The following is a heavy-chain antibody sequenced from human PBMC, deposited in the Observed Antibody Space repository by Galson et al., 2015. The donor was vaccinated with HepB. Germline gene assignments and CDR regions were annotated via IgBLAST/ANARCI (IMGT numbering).Heavy chain of an antibody. D-gene: IGHD6-13*01. J-gene: IGHJ5*02. CDR3: ARGAAGTSGPLNWFDP. CDR1: GYTFTSYD. Sequence: VKVSCKASGYTFTSYDINWVRQATGQGLEWMGWMNPNSGNTGYAQKFQGRVTMARNTSISTAYMELSSLRSEDTAVYYCARGAAGTSGPLNWFDPWGQGTLVTVSS. CDR2: MNPNSGNT. V-gene: IGHV1-8*01.